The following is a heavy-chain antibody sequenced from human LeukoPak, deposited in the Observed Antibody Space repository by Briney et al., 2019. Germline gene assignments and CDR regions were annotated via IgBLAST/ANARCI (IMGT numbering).Heavy chain of an antibody. J-gene: IGHJ3*02. V-gene: IGHV4-34*01. D-gene: IGHD3-10*01. CDR1: GGSFSGYY. CDR3: ARNMVRGYEDAFDI. Sequence: SETLSLTCAVYGGSFSGYYWSWIRQPPGKGLEWIGEINHSGSTNYNPSLKSRVTISVDTSKNQFSLKLSSVTAADTAVYYCARNMVRGYEDAFDIWGQGTMVTVSS. CDR2: INHSGST.